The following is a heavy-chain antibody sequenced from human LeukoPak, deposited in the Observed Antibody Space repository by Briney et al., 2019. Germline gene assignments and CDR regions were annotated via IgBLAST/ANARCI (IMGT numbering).Heavy chain of an antibody. CDR2: IYYSGST. V-gene: IGHV4-39*01. D-gene: IGHD2-15*01. Sequence: YPSETLSLTCTVSGGSISSSSYYWGWIRQPPGKGLEWIGSIYYSGSTYYNPSLKSRVTISVDTSKNQFSLTLSSVTAADTAVYYCARPRGYCSGSSCFDGAVDYWGQGTLVTVSS. J-gene: IGHJ4*02. CDR3: ARPRGYCSGSSCFDGAVDY. CDR1: GGSISSSSYY.